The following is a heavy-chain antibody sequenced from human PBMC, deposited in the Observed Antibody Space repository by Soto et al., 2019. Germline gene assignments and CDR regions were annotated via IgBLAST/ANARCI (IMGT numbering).Heavy chain of an antibody. Sequence: EVQLVESGGGLVQPGGSLRLSCAVSGFTFGSYWMNWVRLIPGKGLEWVAYIKPDGSATYYVDSVKGRFTISRDNSKNTLYLQMNSLRAEDTAVYYCAKAGVDSLEAFDIWGQGTMVTVSS. D-gene: IGHD3-3*01. CDR2: IKPDGSAT. CDR1: GFTFGSYW. CDR3: AKAGVDSLEAFDI. J-gene: IGHJ3*02. V-gene: IGHV3-7*01.